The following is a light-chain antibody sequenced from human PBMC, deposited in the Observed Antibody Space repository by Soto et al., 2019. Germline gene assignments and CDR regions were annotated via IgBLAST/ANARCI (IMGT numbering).Light chain of an antibody. V-gene: IGKV1-39*01. J-gene: IGKJ1*01. CDR2: AAS. Sequence: DIQMTQSPSSLSASVGDRVTITCRASQSISSHLNWLQQKPGKAPKLLIYAASSLQTGVPSTFSGTGSGTDFTLTISSLQPEDFATYFCQQSNTPPWTFGQGTKVEVK. CDR3: QQSNTPPWT. CDR1: QSISSH.